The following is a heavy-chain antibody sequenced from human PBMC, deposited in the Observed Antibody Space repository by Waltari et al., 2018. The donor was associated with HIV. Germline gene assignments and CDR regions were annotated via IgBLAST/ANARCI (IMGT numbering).Heavy chain of an antibody. CDR2: ISGSGGST. J-gene: IGHJ6*02. V-gene: IGHV3-23*01. Sequence: EVQVLESGGALVQPGGSLRLSCGASGFTFTNTGVSWARQAPGKGLEWVSTISGSGGSTYYADSVKGRFTVSRDNSKNTLYLQMNSLRAEDTAVYFCVKEHQYSHSWYSYYGMDVWGQGTTVTVSS. CDR3: VKEHQYSHSWYSYYGMDV. CDR1: GFTFTNTG. D-gene: IGHD6-13*01.